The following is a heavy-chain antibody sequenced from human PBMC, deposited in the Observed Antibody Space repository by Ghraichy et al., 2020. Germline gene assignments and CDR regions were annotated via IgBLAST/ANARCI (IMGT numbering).Heavy chain of an antibody. D-gene: IGHD2-21*02. CDR1: GGSISSSSYY. CDR2: IYYSGST. J-gene: IGHJ4*02. Sequence: SETLSLTCTVSGGSISSSSYYWGWIRQPPGKGLEWIGSIYYSGSTYYNPSLKSRVTISVDTSKNQFSLKLSSVTAADTAVYYCARLEAYCGGDCFYYFDYWGQGTVVTVSS. CDR3: ARLEAYCGGDCFYYFDY. V-gene: IGHV4-39*01.